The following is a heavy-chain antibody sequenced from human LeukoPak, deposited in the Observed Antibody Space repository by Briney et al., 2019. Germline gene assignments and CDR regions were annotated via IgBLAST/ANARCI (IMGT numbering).Heavy chain of an antibody. J-gene: IGHJ4*02. V-gene: IGHV3-30-3*01. Sequence: GGSLRLSCAASGFTFSSYAMHWVRQAPGKGLEWVAVISYDGSNKYYADSVKGRFTISRDNAKDSLYLQMNSLRAEDTAVYYCVRGHGGLEYWGQGTLVTVSS. CDR1: GFTFSSYA. CDR3: VRGHGGLEY. CDR2: ISYDGSNK. D-gene: IGHD3-10*01.